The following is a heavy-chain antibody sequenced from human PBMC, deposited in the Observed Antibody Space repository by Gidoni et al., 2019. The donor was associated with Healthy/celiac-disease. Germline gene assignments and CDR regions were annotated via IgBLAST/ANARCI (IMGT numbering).Heavy chain of an antibody. D-gene: IGHD6-19*01. CDR3: ARDPVLVAVAEWLGGPVDY. CDR1: GFTFSSYW. J-gene: IGHJ4*02. Sequence: EVQLVESGGGLVQPGGSLRLSCAASGFTFSSYWMSWVRQAPGKGLGWVANIKQDGSEKYYVDSVKGRFTISRDNAKNSLYLQMNSLRAEDTAVYYCARDPVLVAVAEWLGGPVDYWGQGTLVTVSS. V-gene: IGHV3-7*01. CDR2: IKQDGSEK.